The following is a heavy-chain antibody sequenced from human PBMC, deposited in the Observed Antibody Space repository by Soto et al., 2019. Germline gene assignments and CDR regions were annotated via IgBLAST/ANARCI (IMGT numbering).Heavy chain of an antibody. J-gene: IGHJ6*02. CDR1: GGSISSYY. Sequence: PSETLSLTCTVSGGSISSYYWSLIRQPAGKGLEWIGRIYTSGSTNYNPSLKIRVTMSVDTSKYQFSLKLSSVTAADTAVYYCARDLPYYDILTGQTMLGMDVWGQGTTVNVSS. V-gene: IGHV4-4*07. D-gene: IGHD3-9*01. CDR3: ARDLPYYDILTGQTMLGMDV. CDR2: IYTSGST.